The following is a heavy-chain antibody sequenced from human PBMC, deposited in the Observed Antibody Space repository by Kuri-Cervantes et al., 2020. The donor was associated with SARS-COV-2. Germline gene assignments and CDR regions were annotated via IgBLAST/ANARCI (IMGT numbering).Heavy chain of an antibody. CDR3: ARGPSGWFGEFLFDY. CDR2: TSAYNGKT. Sequence: ASVKVSCKASGYTFSNFAISWVRQAPGHGLEWMGWTSAYNGKTEYANNFYGRVIMTTDTSTSTAYMELRSLTSDDTAVYYCARGPSGWFGEFLFDYWGQGTLVTVYS. J-gene: IGHJ4*02. CDR1: GYTFSNFA. V-gene: IGHV1-18*01. D-gene: IGHD3-10*01.